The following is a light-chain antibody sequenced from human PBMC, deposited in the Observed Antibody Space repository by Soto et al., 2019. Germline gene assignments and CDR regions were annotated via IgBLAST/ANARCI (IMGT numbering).Light chain of an antibody. Sequence: DIQMTQSPSSLSASIGDRFSLACHSSQDISKFLNWYQHKPGHAPSLLIYDASKSHFGVPSRFSGSGSGADFTLTISSLQPEDFATYYCQQSYSTPHFGQGTRLEIK. J-gene: IGKJ5*01. V-gene: IGKV1-39*01. CDR1: QDISKF. CDR3: QQSYSTPH. CDR2: DAS.